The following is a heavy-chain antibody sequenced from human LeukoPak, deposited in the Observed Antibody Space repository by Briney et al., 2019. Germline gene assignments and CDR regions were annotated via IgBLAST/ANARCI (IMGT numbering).Heavy chain of an antibody. V-gene: IGHV3-23*01. CDR2: ISGSGGST. CDR3: AKSPLQYCSGGSCYAMLFDY. J-gene: IGHJ4*02. D-gene: IGHD2-15*01. CDR1: GFTFSSYA. Sequence: GGSLGLSCAASGFTFSSYAMSWVRQAPGKGLEWVSAISGSGGSTYYADSVKGRFTISRDNSKNTLYLQMNSLRAEDTAVYYCAKSPLQYCSGGSCYAMLFDYWGQGTLVTVSS.